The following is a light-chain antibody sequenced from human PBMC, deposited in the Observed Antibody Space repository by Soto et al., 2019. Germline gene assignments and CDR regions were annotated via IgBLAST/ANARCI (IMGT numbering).Light chain of an antibody. V-gene: IGKV3-20*01. CDR2: GAS. CDR3: QQYGSSQKT. Sequence: EIVLTQSPGTLSLSPGERATLSCRASQSVRSGYLAWYQHKPGQAPRLLIYGASARARGIPDRFSGSGSGTDFTLTIGRLGPEDSAVYYFQQYGSSQKTFGQGTRVEIK. CDR1: QSVRSGY. J-gene: IGKJ1*01.